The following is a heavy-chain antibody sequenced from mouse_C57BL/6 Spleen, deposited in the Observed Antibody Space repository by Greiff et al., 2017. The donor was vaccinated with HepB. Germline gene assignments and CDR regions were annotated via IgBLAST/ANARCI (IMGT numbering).Heavy chain of an antibody. CDR1: GYTFTDYN. V-gene: IGHV1-18*01. J-gene: IGHJ4*01. CDR2: INPNNGGT. CDR3: ARWTYKLTGTGAMDY. Sequence: EVQLQQSGPELVKPGASVKIPCKASGYTFTDYNMDWVKQSHGKSLEWIGDINPNNGGTIYNQKFKGKATLTVDKSSSTAYMELRSLTSEDTAVYYCARWTYKLTGTGAMDYWGQGTSVTVSS. D-gene: IGHD4-1*01.